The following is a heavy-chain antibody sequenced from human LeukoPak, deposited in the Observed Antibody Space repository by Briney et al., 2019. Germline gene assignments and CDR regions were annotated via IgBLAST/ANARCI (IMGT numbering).Heavy chain of an antibody. J-gene: IGHJ4*02. Sequence: PGGSLRLSCAASGFTFSSYSMNWVRQAPGKGLEWVSAISGSGGSTYYADSVKGRFTISRDNSKNTLYLQMNSLRAEDTAVYYCARGPPYSSSWHTDYWGRGTLVTVSS. CDR2: ISGSGGST. CDR3: ARGPPYSSSWHTDY. CDR1: GFTFSSYS. D-gene: IGHD6-13*01. V-gene: IGHV3-23*01.